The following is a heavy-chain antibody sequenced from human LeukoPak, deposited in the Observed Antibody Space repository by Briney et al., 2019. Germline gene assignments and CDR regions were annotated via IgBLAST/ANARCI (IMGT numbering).Heavy chain of an antibody. V-gene: IGHV4-4*07. CDR2: FYTSGST. CDR1: GGSISSYY. J-gene: IGHJ5*02. Sequence: SETLSLTCTVSGGSISSYYWSWIRQPAGKGLEWIGRFYTSGSTKYNPSLKSRVTMSEDTSKNHFSLKLSSVTAADTAVYYCARHNLLPPLLKLLRKPGWFDPWGQGTLVTVSS. CDR3: ARHNLLPPLLKLLRKPGWFDP. D-gene: IGHD3-22*01.